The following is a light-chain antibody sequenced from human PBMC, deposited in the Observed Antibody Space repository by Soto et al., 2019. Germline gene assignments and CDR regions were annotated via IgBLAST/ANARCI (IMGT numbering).Light chain of an antibody. Sequence: DIQMTQFPSSVSASVGDRVTITCRASQPLGAWLAWYQQKPGKAPKLLIYATSTLESGVPSRFSGSGSGTEFTLTISSLQPEEFATYYCQQADIFQLTFGGGTRVEIK. CDR3: QQADIFQLT. CDR1: QPLGAW. CDR2: ATS. J-gene: IGKJ4*01. V-gene: IGKV1-12*01.